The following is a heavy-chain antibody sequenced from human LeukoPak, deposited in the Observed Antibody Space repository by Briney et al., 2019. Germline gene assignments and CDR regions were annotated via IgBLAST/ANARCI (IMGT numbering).Heavy chain of an antibody. V-gene: IGHV3-7*01. D-gene: IGHD3-9*01. CDR2: IKQDGSEK. CDR1: GGSISSSSYY. CDR3: ARGARSRYFDWLPFDY. Sequence: PSETLSLTCTVSGGSISSSSYYWGWVRQAPGKGLEWVANIKQDGSEKYYVDSVKGRFTISRDNAKNSLYLQMNSLRAEDTAVYYCARGARSRYFDWLPFDYWGQGTLVTVSS. J-gene: IGHJ4*02.